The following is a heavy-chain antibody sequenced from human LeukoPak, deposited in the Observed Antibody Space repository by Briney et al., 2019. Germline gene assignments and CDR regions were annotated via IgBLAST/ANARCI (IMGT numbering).Heavy chain of an antibody. CDR3: ARSNDDGDYLGVGFDY. D-gene: IGHD4-17*01. V-gene: IGHV7-4-1*02. CDR1: GYTFSSYA. Sequence: ASVKVSCKASGYTFSSYAMNWVRQAPGQGLEWMGWINTNTGNPTYAQGFTGRFVFSLDTSVSTAYLQISSLKAEDTAVYYCARSNDDGDYLGVGFDYWGQGTLVTVSS. CDR2: INTNTGNP. J-gene: IGHJ4*02.